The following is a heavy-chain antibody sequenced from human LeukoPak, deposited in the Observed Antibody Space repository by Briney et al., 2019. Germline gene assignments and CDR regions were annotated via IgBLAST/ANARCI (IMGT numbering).Heavy chain of an antibody. D-gene: IGHD6-19*01. CDR2: INHSGST. CDR1: GGSFSGYY. J-gene: IGHJ6*02. V-gene: IGHV4-34*01. CDR3: ARGQMRSGWYFSYYYYYGMDV. Sequence: SSETLSLTCAVYGGSFSGYYWSWIRQPPGKGLEWIGEINHSGSTNYNPSLKSRVTISVDTPKNQFSLKLSSVTAADTAVYYCARGQMRSGWYFSYYYYYGMDVWGQGTTVTVSS.